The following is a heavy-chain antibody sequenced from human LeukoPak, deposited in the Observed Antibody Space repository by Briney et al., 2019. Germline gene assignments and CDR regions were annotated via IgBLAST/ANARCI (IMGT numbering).Heavy chain of an antibody. V-gene: IGHV2-5*01. CDR2: IYWNDDK. Sequence: SGPTLVKPTQTLTLNCTFSGFSLSTSGVGVGWIRQPPGKALEWLALIYWNDDKRYSPSLKSRLTITKDTSKNQVVLTMTNMDPVDTATYYCAHKEQQLVREGRKKTGTTWGTFDYWGQGTLVTVSS. J-gene: IGHJ4*02. CDR1: GFSLSTSGVG. D-gene: IGHD6-13*01. CDR3: AHKEQQLVREGRKKTGTTWGTFDY.